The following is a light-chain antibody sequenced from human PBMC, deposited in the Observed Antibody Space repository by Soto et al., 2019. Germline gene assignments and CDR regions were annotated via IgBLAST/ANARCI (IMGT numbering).Light chain of an antibody. Sequence: QYVLTQPPSVSGAPGQRVTISCTGSSSNIGAGYDVHWYQQLPGRAPKLLIYGKTNRPSGVPDRFSGYKSGNAAYLAITGLQAEDEDDYYCLSFDSSLSVVFGGGNKLTVL. CDR2: GKT. V-gene: IGLV1-40*01. CDR1: SSNIGAGYD. J-gene: IGLJ2*01. CDR3: LSFDSSLSVV.